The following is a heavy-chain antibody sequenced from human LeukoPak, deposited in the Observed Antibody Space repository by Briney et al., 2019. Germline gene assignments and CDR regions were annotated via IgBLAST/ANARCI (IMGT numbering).Heavy chain of an antibody. CDR1: GFTFSSYA. CDR3: AKTYYSGPHDP. D-gene: IGHD3-16*01. Sequence: PGGSLRLSCAASGFTFSSYAMSWVRQAPGKGLEWISTISGSGGSTHYADSVRGRFTISRDNSKNTLYLQMNSLRAEDTAVYYCAKTYYSGPHDPWGQGTLVTVSS. CDR2: ISGSGGST. J-gene: IGHJ5*02. V-gene: IGHV3-23*01.